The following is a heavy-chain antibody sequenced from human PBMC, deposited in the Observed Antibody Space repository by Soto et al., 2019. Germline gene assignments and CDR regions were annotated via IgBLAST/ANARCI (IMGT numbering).Heavy chain of an antibody. J-gene: IGHJ5*02. CDR2: ASSDGCTK. CDR3: AREVVTMHWYFDI. D-gene: IGHD2-8*02. V-gene: IGHV3-30*14. Sequence: RRRFRQTPNKVLEWVAVASSDGCTKFYADDVKGRFTISRDNYKNTLYLHMNNLRVEDTAVYYCAREVVTMHWYFDICGQGIIIPVSS.